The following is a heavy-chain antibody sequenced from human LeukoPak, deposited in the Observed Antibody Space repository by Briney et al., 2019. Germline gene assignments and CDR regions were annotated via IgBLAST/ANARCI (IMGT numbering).Heavy chain of an antibody. J-gene: IGHJ5*02. CDR3: ARIDYGDLYHWFDP. CDR1: GGSTSSGGYS. CDR2: IYHSGST. Sequence: LSLTCAVAGGSTSSGGYSCSWIRQPPEKRQEMVVYIYHSGSTYYNPSLKSRVTISVDRSKNQFPLKLSSVTAADTAVYYCARIDYGDLYHWFDPWGQGTLVTVSS. V-gene: IGHV4-30-2*01. D-gene: IGHD4-17*01.